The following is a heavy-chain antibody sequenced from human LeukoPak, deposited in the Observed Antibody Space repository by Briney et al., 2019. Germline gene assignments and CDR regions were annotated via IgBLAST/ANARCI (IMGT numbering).Heavy chain of an antibody. Sequence: ASVKVSCKASGYAFDSHGISWVRQAPGQGLEWMGWISVYKTNATYAEKFQDRVTMTTDTSTSTAYMELRRLTSDDTAVYYCARDEGKWFGESYYYYYGMDVWGQGTTVSVSS. CDR1: GYAFDSHG. CDR3: ARDEGKWFGESYYYYYGMDV. J-gene: IGHJ6*02. V-gene: IGHV1-18*04. D-gene: IGHD3-10*01. CDR2: ISVYKTNA.